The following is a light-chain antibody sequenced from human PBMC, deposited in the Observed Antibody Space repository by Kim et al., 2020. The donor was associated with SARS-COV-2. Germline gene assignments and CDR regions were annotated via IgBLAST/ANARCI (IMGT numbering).Light chain of an antibody. CDR2: DAS. Sequence: DIQMTQSPSSLSASVGDRVTITCQASQDISNYLNWYQQKPGKAPKLLIYDASNLETGVPSRFSGSGSGTDFTFTISSLQPEDIATYYCQQYDVFGPGTKVDIK. V-gene: IGKV1-33*01. CDR1: QDISNY. J-gene: IGKJ3*01. CDR3: QQYDV.